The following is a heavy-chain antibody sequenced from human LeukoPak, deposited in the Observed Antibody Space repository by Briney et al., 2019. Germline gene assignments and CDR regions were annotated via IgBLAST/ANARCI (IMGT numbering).Heavy chain of an antibody. CDR2: ISGRSSHV. J-gene: IGHJ4*02. CDR1: GFSFSDYD. CDR3: GRAFPPLRTASAGDL. Sequence: GSLRLSCSASGFSFSDYDMNWFRQAPGKGLEWISSISGRSSHVYYGDSVKGRFSISRDNAMNSVFLQMNSLGVDDTAVYYCGRAFPPLRTASAGDLWGQGTLFTVSS. V-gene: IGHV3-21*01. D-gene: IGHD3-16*01.